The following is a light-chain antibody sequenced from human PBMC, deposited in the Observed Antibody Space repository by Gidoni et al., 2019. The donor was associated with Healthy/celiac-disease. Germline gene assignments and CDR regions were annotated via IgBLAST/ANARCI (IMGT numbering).Light chain of an antibody. CDR3: QSYDSSLSLVV. V-gene: IGLV1-40*01. J-gene: IGLJ2*01. CDR2: GNS. CDR1: SSNIGAGYD. Sequence: QSVLTQPPPVSGAPGQRVTISCTGSSSNIGAGYDVHWYQQLPGTAPKLLIYGNSNRPSGVPDRFSGSKSGTSASLAITGLQAEDEADYYCQSYDSSLSLVVFGGGTKLTVL.